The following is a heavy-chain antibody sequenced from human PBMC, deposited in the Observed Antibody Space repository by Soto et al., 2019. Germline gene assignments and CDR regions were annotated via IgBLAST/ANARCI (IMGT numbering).Heavy chain of an antibody. V-gene: IGHV1-2*02. D-gene: IGHD3-16*01. CDR1: GYTFTGYY. CDR3: ARGGGKRRLQPGVFDY. CDR2: INPNSGGT. J-gene: IGHJ4*02. Sequence: QVQLVQSGAEVKKPGASVKVSCKASGYTFTGYYMHWVRQAPGQGLEWMGWINPNSGGTNYAQKFQGRVTMTRDTSISTVYMELSRLRSDDTAVYYCARGGGKRRLQPGVFDYWGQRTLVTVSS.